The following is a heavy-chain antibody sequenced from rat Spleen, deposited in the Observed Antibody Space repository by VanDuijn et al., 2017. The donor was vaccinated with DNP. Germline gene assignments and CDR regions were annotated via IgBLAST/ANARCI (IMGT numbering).Heavy chain of an antibody. D-gene: IGHD4-6*01. CDR2: MWSDGDT. CDR3: ARNLGGSTLFDY. Sequence: QVQLKESGPGLVQPSQTLSLTCTVAGFSLTSYSVHWVRQHSGRSLEWMARMWSDGDTSYNSAFTSRLSIIRDTSKSQIFLKMNSLQTEDSGTYYCARNLGGSTLFDYWGQGVLVTVSS. CDR1: GFSLTSYS. J-gene: IGHJ2*01. V-gene: IGHV2S18*01.